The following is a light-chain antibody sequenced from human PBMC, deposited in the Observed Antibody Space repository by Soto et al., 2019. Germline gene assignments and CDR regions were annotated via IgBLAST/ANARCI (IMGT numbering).Light chain of an antibody. CDR3: QRRGDWPLYT. V-gene: IGKV3D-20*02. CDR1: QSVSSSY. CDR2: DAS. Sequence: EIVLTQSPGTLSLSPGERATLSCRASQSVSSSYLAWYQQKPGQAPRLLIYDASDRATGIPARFSGSGSGTDFTLTITSLEPEDFAVYYCQRRGDWPLYTFGQGTKLEIK. J-gene: IGKJ2*01.